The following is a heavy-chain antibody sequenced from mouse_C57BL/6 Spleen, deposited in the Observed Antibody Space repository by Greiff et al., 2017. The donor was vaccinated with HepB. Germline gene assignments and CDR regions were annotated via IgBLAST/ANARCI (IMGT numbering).Heavy chain of an antibody. Sequence: DVKLVESGGGLVKPGGSLKLSCAASGFTFSDYGMHWVRQAPEQGLEWVAYISSGSSTIYYADTVKGRFTISRDNAKNTLFLQMTSLRAEDTARYDCARDYYYAMDYWGQGTAVTVSS. D-gene: IGHD2-4*01. V-gene: IGHV5-17*01. CDR1: GFTFSDYG. J-gene: IGHJ4*01. CDR3: ARDYYYAMDY. CDR2: ISSGSSTI.